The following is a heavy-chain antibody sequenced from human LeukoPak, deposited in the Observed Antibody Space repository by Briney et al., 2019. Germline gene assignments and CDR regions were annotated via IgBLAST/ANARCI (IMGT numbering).Heavy chain of an antibody. D-gene: IGHD6-13*01. CDR3: ARRRYRSNWYYFDY. J-gene: IGHJ4*02. CDR1: GYTFTSYD. CDR2: MNPNSGNT. Sequence: ASVKVSCKASGYTFTSYDINWVRQATGQGLEWTGWMNPNSGNTGYVQKFQGRVTMTRNTSISPAYMELSSLRSEDTAVYYCARRRYRSNWYYFDYWGQGTLVTVSS. V-gene: IGHV1-8*01.